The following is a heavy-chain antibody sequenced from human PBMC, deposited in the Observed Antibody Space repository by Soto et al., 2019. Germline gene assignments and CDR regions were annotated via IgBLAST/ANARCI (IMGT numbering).Heavy chain of an antibody. Sequence: EVQVSESGGGLVQPGGSLRLSCATSGFTFSHYPMNWVRQAPGKGLEWVSGISAGGDRTYYADSVKGRFTIFRDNSKNSVSLTMNSLRVEDTAVYYCGRQVWGQGTLVTVSS. CDR2: ISAGGDRT. V-gene: IGHV3-23*01. J-gene: IGHJ4*02. CDR3: GRQV. CDR1: GFTFSHYP.